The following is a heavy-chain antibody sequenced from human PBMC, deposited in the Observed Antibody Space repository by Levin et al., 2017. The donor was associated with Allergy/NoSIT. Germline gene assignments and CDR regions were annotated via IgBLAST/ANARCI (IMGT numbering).Heavy chain of an antibody. Sequence: PGGSLRLSCAASGFTFSSYSMNWVRQAPGKGLEWVSSISSGSSYIYYADSVKGRFTISRDNAKNSLYLQMNSLRAEDTAVYYCARVIWSGYLTSDYWGQGTLVTVSS. V-gene: IGHV3-21*01. CDR1: GFTFSSYS. CDR2: ISSGSSYI. CDR3: ARVIWSGYLTSDY. J-gene: IGHJ4*02. D-gene: IGHD3-3*01.